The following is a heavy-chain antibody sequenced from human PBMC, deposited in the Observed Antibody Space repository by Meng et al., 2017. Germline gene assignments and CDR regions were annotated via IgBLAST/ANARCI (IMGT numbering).Heavy chain of an antibody. V-gene: IGHV4-34*01. CDR2: INHSGST. J-gene: IGHJ4*02. CDR3: ARGAVVVVAATLFDY. CDR1: GGSFSGYY. D-gene: IGHD2-15*01. Sequence: SQTLSLTCAVYGGSFSGYYWSWIRQPPGKGLEWIGEINHSGSTNYNPSLKSRVTISVDTSKNQFSLKLSSVTAADTAVSYCARGAVVVVAATLFDYWGQGTLVTVSS.